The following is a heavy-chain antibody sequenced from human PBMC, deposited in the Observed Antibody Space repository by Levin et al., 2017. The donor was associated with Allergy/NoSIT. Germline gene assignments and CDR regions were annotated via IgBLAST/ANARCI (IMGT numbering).Heavy chain of an antibody. V-gene: IGHV3-11*01. Sequence: GESLKISCAASGFTFSDYYMSWIRQAPGKGLEWVSYISSSGSTIYYADSVKGRFTISRDNAKNSLYLQMNSLRAEDTAVYYCARVIRSSSPDYWGQGTLVTVSS. CDR2: ISSSGSTI. J-gene: IGHJ4*02. CDR1: GFTFSDYY. CDR3: ARVIRSSSPDY. D-gene: IGHD6-13*01.